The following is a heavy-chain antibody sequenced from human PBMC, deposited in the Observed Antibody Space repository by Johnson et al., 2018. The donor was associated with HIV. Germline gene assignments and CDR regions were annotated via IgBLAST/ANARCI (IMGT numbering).Heavy chain of an antibody. CDR1: GFTFDDYA. CDR2: ISWDGGST. J-gene: IGHJ3*02. Sequence: VQLVESGGGLVQPGRSLRLSCAASGFTFDDYAMHWVRQAPGKGLEWVSFISWDGGSTYYADSVKGRFTISRDNSKNSLYLQMNSLRAEDTAVYYCAREGDMIVVVAAFDIWGQGTMVIVSS. CDR3: AREGDMIVVVAAFDI. V-gene: IGHV3-43*02. D-gene: IGHD3-22*01.